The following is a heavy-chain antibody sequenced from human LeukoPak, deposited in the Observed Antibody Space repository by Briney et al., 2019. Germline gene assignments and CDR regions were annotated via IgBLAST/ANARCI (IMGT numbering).Heavy chain of an antibody. J-gene: IGHJ4*02. V-gene: IGHV1-18*01. Sequence: GASVKLSCNASGYTFTSYGISRERHPPAPGLEWMGWNSGYNGNTNYEQKLHGRVTMTTYTSTNTAYMDLRNLSHNDTDAYYSARADNRGIASSGWYGLHYWGQGTLVSVSS. CDR3: ARADNRGIASSGWYGLHY. CDR1: GYTFTSYG. D-gene: IGHD6-19*01. CDR2: NSGYNGNT.